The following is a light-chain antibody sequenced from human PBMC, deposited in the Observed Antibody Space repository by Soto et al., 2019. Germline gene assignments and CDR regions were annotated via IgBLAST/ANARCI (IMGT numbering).Light chain of an antibody. J-gene: IGKJ1*01. V-gene: IGKV1-5*01. CDR3: QQYNSFPWT. CDR2: DAS. Sequence: DIQMTQSPSTLSASVGARVPITCRASQSISSWLAWYQQKPGKAPKLLIYDASSLESGVPSRFSGSGSETEFTLTIRNLQPDDFATYYCQQYNSFPWTFGLGTKVDIK. CDR1: QSISSW.